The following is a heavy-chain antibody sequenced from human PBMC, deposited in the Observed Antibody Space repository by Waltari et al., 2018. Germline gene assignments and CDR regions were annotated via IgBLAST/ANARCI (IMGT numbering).Heavy chain of an antibody. V-gene: IGHV3-74*01. CDR3: ASLTGWSDTIDY. J-gene: IGHJ4*02. D-gene: IGHD2-15*01. CDR2: IISVGGAI. Sequence: EVHLVESGGGLVQPGGSLRLSCAASGFTFSSYYMHWVRQAPGKGLGWLAHIISVGGAIDYADSVKGQFTISRDNAKNTLYLHMNGLRVEDSAVYYCASLTGWSDTIDYWGQGTLVTVSS. CDR1: GFTFSSYY.